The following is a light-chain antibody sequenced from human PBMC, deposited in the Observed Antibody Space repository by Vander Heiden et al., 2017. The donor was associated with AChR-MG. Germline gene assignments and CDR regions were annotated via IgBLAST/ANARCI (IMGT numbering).Light chain of an antibody. Sequence: QSALPQPRSVSASPGQSVTLSCPASRRAVGDYFYVSWYQHPPCKAPKLIIYDVRQRPAGVPDRCSGSGSGSTASLTISGLQADDEADYYCCSYAPKYRLFGGGTKLTVL. V-gene: IGLV2-11*01. CDR1: RRAVGDYFY. J-gene: IGLJ2*01. CDR2: DVR. CDR3: CSYAPKYRL.